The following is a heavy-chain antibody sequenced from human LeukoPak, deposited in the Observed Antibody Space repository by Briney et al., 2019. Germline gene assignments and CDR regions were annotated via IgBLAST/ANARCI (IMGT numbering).Heavy chain of an antibody. Sequence: GGSLRLSCAASGFTFSSYSMYWLRQAPGKGLEWISVISGGGSSTYYADSVRGRFPISRDNSKNTLYLQMNSLRAEDTAVYYCAKEQWLGTNNWFDPWGQGTLVTVSS. V-gene: IGHV3-23*01. CDR3: AKEQWLGTNNWFDP. CDR2: ISGGGSST. CDR1: GFTFSSYS. J-gene: IGHJ5*02. D-gene: IGHD6-19*01.